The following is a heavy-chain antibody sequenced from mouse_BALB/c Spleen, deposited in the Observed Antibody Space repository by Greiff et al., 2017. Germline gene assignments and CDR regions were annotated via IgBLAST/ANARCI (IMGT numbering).Heavy chain of an antibody. CDR2: ISSGGSYT. J-gene: IGHJ4*01. D-gene: IGHD1-2*01. V-gene: IGHV5-6*01. Sequence: EVKLVESGGDLVKPGGSLKLSCAASGFTFSSYGMSWVRQTPDKRLEWVATISSGGSYTYYPDSVKGRFTISRDNAKNTLYLQMSSLKSEDTAMYYCARQEGSYGHAMDYWGQGTSVTVSS. CDR1: GFTFSSYG. CDR3: ARQEGSYGHAMDY.